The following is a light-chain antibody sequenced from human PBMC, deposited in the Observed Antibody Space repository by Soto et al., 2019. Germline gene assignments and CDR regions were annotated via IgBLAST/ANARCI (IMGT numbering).Light chain of an antibody. V-gene: IGKV3-20*01. CDR3: QQYVRSFT. Sequence: ELVLTQSPGTLSLSPGERATLSCRASQSVSSSYLAWYQQKPCQAPRLLIYGASSRATGIPDRFSGSGSGTDFTLTISIQEPADVAVYYCQQYVRSFTFGHGTKVHIK. J-gene: IGKJ3*01. CDR1: QSVSSSY. CDR2: GAS.